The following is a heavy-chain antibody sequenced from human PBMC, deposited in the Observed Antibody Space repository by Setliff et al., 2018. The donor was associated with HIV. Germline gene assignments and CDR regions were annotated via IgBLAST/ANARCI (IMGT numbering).Heavy chain of an antibody. D-gene: IGHD3-10*01. Sequence: KPSETLSLTCTVSGGSISSYCLNWIWQSPGRGLEWIGFIISSGSTKYNPSLQSRVTMSIDTSKNQFSLTLTSVTAADTAVYYCARRIDESVSFPDKNWFDTWGQGSLVTVSS. J-gene: IGHJ5*02. CDR2: IISSGST. V-gene: IGHV4-4*08. CDR1: GGSISSYC. CDR3: ARRIDESVSFPDKNWFDT.